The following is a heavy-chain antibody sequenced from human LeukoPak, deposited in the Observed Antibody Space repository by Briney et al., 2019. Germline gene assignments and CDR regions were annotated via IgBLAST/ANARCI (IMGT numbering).Heavy chain of an antibody. Sequence: GASVKVSCKASGYTFTSYGISWVRQAPGQRLEWMGWISAYNGNTNYAQKLQGRVTMTTDTSTSTAYMELRSLRSDDTAVYYCARVGCSGGSCYSVYYYYYYGMDVWGQGTTVTVSS. J-gene: IGHJ6*02. D-gene: IGHD2-15*01. V-gene: IGHV1-18*01. CDR1: GYTFTSYG. CDR2: ISAYNGNT. CDR3: ARVGCSGGSCYSVYYYYYYGMDV.